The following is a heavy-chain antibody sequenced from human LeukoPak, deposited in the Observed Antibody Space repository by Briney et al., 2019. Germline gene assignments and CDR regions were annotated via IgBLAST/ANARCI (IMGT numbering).Heavy chain of an antibody. J-gene: IGHJ6*02. CDR3: ARSRIAADYYYGMDV. V-gene: IGHV4-30-2*01. CDR1: GGSISSGGYS. Sequence: SETLSLTCAVAGGSISSGGYSWSWIRQPPGKGREWIGYIYHSGSTYYNPSLKSRVTISVDRSKTQFSLKLSSVTAADTAVYYCARSRIAADYYYGMDVWGQGTTVTVSS. CDR2: IYHSGST. D-gene: IGHD6-13*01.